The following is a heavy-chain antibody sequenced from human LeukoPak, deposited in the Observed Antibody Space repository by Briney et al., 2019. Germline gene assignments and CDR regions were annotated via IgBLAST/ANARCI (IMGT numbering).Heavy chain of an antibody. Sequence: GGSLRLSRAASGFTVSSHYMSWVRQAPGKGLEWGSTIYSDRSTYYADSVKSRFTISRDNPKNTLYLQMNSLRAEDTAVYYCARGSSRYDCWDQGTLVTVSS. D-gene: IGHD6-13*01. CDR1: GFTVSSHY. CDR3: ARGSSRYDC. CDR2: IYSDRST. V-gene: IGHV3-53*01. J-gene: IGHJ4*02.